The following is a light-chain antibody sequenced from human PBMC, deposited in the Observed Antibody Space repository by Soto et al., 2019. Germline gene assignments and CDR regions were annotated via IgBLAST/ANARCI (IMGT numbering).Light chain of an antibody. V-gene: IGKV3-20*01. CDR2: GAS. CDR3: QQYGSSPPELT. J-gene: IGKJ4*01. CDR1: QSVSSSS. Sequence: VLTQSPGTLSLSPGERATLSCRASQSVSSSSLAWYQQKPGQAPRLIIYGASSRATGIPDRFSGRGSGTDFTLTISRLEPEDFAVYYCQQYGSSPPELTFGGGTKVDIK.